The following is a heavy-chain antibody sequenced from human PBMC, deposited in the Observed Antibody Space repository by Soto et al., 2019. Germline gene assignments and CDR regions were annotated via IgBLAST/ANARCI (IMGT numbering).Heavy chain of an antibody. CDR3: ARHRWWIQLWGGDFYY. J-gene: IGHJ4*02. D-gene: IGHD5-18*01. CDR2: IYYSGST. Sequence: PSDTLSLTCTVSGGSLSSSSYYWGWIRQPPGKGLGWIGSIYYSGSTYYNPSLKSRVTISVDTSKNQFSLKLSSVTAADTAVYYCARHRWWIQLWGGDFYYWGQGTLVTVSS. CDR1: GGSLSSSSYY. V-gene: IGHV4-39*01.